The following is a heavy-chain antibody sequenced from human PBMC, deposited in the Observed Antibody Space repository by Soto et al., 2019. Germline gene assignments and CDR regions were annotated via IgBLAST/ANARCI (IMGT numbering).Heavy chain of an antibody. CDR1: GYTFTTYH. J-gene: IGHJ4*02. CDR3: AREFTGTNFFDY. CDR2: IDPSSGIT. V-gene: IGHV1-46*01. D-gene: IGHD1-1*01. Sequence: QVQLVQSGAEVKKPGASVRVSCKASGYTFTTYHVHWARQAPGQGPEWMGIIDPSSGITDYTQKFQGRVTMTRDTSTSVVYMELRSLRSEDTATYYCAREFTGTNFFDYWGQGTLLTVSP.